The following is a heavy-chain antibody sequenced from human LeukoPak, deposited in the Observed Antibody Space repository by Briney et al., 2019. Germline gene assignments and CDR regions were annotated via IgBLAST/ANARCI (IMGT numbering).Heavy chain of an antibody. CDR3: ARGITMVRGVINY. V-gene: IGHV4-59*08. J-gene: IGHJ4*02. D-gene: IGHD3-10*01. Sequence: SETLSLTCTVSGGSISSYYWSWIRQPPGKGLEWIGYIYYSGSTNYNPSLKSRVTISVDTSQNQFSLKLSSVTAADTAVYYCARGITMVRGVINYWGQGTLVTVSS. CDR1: GGSISSYY. CDR2: IYYSGST.